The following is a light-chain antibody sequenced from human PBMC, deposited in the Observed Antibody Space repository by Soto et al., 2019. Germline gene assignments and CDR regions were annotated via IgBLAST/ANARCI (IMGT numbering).Light chain of an antibody. CDR2: EVT. CDR1: SSDVGGYNY. CDR3: SSYAVDYHLYV. V-gene: IGLV2-8*01. J-gene: IGLJ1*01. Sequence: QSALTQPPSASGSPGQSVTISCTGTSSDVGGYNYVSWYQHHPGKAPKLLIYEVTKRPSGVPDRFSGSKSANTASLTVSGLHVVDEAHYFCSSYAVDYHLYVFGTGTKLTAL.